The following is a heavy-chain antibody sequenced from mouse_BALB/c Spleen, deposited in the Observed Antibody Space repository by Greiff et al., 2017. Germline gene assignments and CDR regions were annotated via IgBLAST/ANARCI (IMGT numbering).Heavy chain of an antibody. V-gene: IGHV3-2*02. J-gene: IGHJ3*01. CDR2: ISYSGST. CDR1: GYSITSDYA. Sequence: EVQRVESGPGLVKPSQSLSLTCTVTGYSITSDYAWNWIRQFPGNKLEWMGYISYSGSTSYNPSLKSRISITRDTSKNQFFLQLNSVTTEDTATYYCARFYDYDVGWFAYWGQGTLVTVSA. D-gene: IGHD2-4*01. CDR3: ARFYDYDVGWFAY.